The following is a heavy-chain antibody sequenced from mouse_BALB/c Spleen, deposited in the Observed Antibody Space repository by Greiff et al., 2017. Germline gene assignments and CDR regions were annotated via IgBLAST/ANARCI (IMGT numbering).Heavy chain of an antibody. Sequence: LVESGAELVRPGSSVKISCKASGYAFSSYWMNWVKQRPGQGLEWIGQIYPGDGDTNYNGKFKGKATLTADKSSSTAYMQLSSLTSEDSAVYFCARDNYGYAMDYWGQGTSVTVSS. CDR3: ARDNYGYAMDY. J-gene: IGHJ4*01. D-gene: IGHD1-1*01. CDR2: IYPGDGDT. CDR1: GYAFSSYW. V-gene: IGHV1-80*01.